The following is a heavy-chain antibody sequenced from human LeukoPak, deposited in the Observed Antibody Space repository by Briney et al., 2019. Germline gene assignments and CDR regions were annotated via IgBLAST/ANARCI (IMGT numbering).Heavy chain of an antibody. D-gene: IGHD1-26*01. Sequence: SETLSLTCTVSGYSISSVYYWGWIRQPPGKGLEWIGSIYHSGSTYYNPSLKSRVTISVGTSKNQFSLKLSSVTAADTAVYYCARYSGSYFFDYWGQGTLVTVSS. J-gene: IGHJ4*02. CDR3: ARYSGSYFFDY. CDR2: IYHSGST. CDR1: GYSISSVYY. V-gene: IGHV4-38-2*02.